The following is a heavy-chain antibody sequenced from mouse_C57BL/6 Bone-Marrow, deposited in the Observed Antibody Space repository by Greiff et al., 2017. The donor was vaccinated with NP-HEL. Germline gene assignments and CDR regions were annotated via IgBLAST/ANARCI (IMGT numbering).Heavy chain of an antibody. CDR1: GFTFSNYW. J-gene: IGHJ2*01. CDR3: TGLVVANSYFDY. Sequence: EVQLQQSGGGLVQPGGSMKLSCVASGFTFSNYWMNWVRQSPEKGLEWVAQIRLKSDNYATHYAESVKGRFTISRDDSKSSVYLQMNNLRAEDTGIYYCTGLVVANSYFDYWGQGTTLTVSS. V-gene: IGHV6-3*01. CDR2: IRLKSDNYAT. D-gene: IGHD1-1*01.